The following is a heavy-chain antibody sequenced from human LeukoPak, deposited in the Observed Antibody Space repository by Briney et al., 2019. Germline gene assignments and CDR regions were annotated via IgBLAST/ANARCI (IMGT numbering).Heavy chain of an antibody. CDR3: ARGDGYNSYYFDY. J-gene: IGHJ4*02. D-gene: IGHD5-24*01. Sequence: PSETLSLTCTVSGGSISSGGYYWSWIRQHPGKGLEWIGYIYYSGSTYYNPSLKSRVTISVDTSKNQFSLKLSSVTAADTAVYYCARGDGYNSYYFDYWGQGTLVTVSS. CDR2: IYYSGST. V-gene: IGHV4-31*03. CDR1: GGSISSGGYY.